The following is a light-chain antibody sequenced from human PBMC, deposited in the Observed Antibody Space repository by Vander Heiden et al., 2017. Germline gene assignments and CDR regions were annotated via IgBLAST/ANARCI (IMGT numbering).Light chain of an antibody. V-gene: IGLV1-44*01. CDR1: SSNIGSKS. Sequence: QSVLTQPPSASGTPGQRVTISCSGSSSNIGSKSENWYQQVPGTAPKLLIYSNNQRPSGVPARFSGSKSGTSAALAISELQSEDEADYYCASWDDSLNGYVLGTGTTVTVL. CDR2: SNN. CDR3: ASWDDSLNGYV. J-gene: IGLJ1*01.